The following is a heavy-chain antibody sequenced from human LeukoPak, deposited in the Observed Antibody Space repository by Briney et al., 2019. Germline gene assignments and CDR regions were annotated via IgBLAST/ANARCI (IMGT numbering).Heavy chain of an antibody. J-gene: IGHJ3*02. CDR2: SRNKANSYST. Sequence: QPGGSLRLSCAASGFIFSDHYMDWVRQAPGKGLEWVARSRNKANSYSTVYAASVQGRFTISRDESKNSLYLQMNSLITEDTAVYFCARGFHSFDIWGQGTTVTVSS. V-gene: IGHV3-72*01. CDR1: GFIFSDHY. CDR3: ARGFHSFDI.